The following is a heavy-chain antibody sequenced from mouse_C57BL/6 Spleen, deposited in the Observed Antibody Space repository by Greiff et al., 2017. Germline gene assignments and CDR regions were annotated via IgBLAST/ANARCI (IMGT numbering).Heavy chain of an antibody. CDR2: INPNNGGT. CDR1: GYTFTDYN. J-gene: IGHJ2*01. V-gene: IGHV1-18*01. D-gene: IGHD4-1*01. CDR3: ARGANWVFDY. Sequence: EVKLVESGPELVKPGASVKIPCKASGYTFTDYNMDWVKQSHGKSLEWIGDINPNNGGTIYNQKFKGKATLTVDKSSSTAYMELRSLTSEDTAVYYCARGANWVFDYWGQGTTLTVSS.